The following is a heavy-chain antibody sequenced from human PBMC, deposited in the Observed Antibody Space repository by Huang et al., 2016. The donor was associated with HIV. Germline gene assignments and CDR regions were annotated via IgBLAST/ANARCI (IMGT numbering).Heavy chain of an antibody. Sequence: EMQLLESGGGLVQLGGSLRLSCAASAFTFRSYAMTWVRQAPGKGLEWVSATSGRGGNTYYADAVKGRFTISRDNSKNTLYLQMNSLRAEDTAVYYCAKVASGYDFSARGSDWFDPWGQGTLVSVSS. J-gene: IGHJ5*02. CDR3: AKVASGYDFSARGSDWFDP. V-gene: IGHV3-23*01. D-gene: IGHD5-12*01. CDR1: AFTFRSYA. CDR2: TSGRGGNT.